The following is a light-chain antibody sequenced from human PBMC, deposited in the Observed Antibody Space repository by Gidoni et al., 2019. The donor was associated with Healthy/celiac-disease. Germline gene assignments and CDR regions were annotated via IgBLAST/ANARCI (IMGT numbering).Light chain of an antibody. CDR3: QSADSSGTWV. CDR2: KDS. CDR1: SLPKQY. V-gene: IGLV3-25*03. Sequence: SYELTQPPSVAVSPGQTARISCSGDSLPKQYAYWYKQKPGQAPVLVIYKDSERPSGIPKRFSGSSSGTTVTLTISGVQAEDEADYYCQSADSSGTWVFGGGTKLTVL. J-gene: IGLJ3*02.